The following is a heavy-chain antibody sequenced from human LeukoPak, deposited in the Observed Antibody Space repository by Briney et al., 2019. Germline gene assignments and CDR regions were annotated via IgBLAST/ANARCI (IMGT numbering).Heavy chain of an antibody. D-gene: IGHD3-10*01. CDR2: ISSSSSTI. CDR1: GFTFSNYN. CDR3: ARDTMYYGSGSYGPLDY. V-gene: IGHV3-48*01. Sequence: GGSLRLSCAASGFTFSNYNMNWVRQAPGKGLEWVSYISSSSSTIYYADSVKGRFTISRDNAKNSLYLQMNSLRAEDTAVYYCARDTMYYGSGSYGPLDYWGQGTMVTVSS. J-gene: IGHJ4*02.